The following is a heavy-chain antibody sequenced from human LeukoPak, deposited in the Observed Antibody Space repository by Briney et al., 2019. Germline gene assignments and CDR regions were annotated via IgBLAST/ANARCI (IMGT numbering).Heavy chain of an antibody. Sequence: GSLRLPCAASGFTFSSYAMSWVRQAPGKGLEWVSAISGSGGSTYYADSVKGRFTISRDNSKNTLYLQMNSLRAEDTAVYYCAKDLWDSSGYYYFDYWGQGTLITVSS. J-gene: IGHJ4*02. D-gene: IGHD3-22*01. V-gene: IGHV3-23*01. CDR3: AKDLWDSSGYYYFDY. CDR2: ISGSGGST. CDR1: GFTFSSYA.